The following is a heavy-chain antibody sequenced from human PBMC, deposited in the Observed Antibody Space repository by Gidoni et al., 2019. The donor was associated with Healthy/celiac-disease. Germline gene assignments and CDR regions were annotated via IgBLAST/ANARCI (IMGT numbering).Heavy chain of an antibody. Sequence: QVQLVESGGGVVQPGRSLRLSCAASGFTFSSYSIHWVRQAPGKGLAWVAVISYDGSNKYYADAVKGRFTISRDNSKNTLYLQMNSLRAEDTAVYYCARVGLYCSGGSCYADVVGPFDPWGQGTLVTVSS. CDR3: ARVGLYCSGGSCYADVVGPFDP. J-gene: IGHJ5*02. V-gene: IGHV3-30-3*01. CDR1: GFTFSSYS. CDR2: ISYDGSNK. D-gene: IGHD2-15*01.